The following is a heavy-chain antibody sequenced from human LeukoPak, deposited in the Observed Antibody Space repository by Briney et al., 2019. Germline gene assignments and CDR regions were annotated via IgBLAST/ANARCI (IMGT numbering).Heavy chain of an antibody. Sequence: KPSETLSLTCTVSGGSISSYYWSWIRQPPGKGLEWIGYIYYSGSTNYNPSLKSRVTISVDTSKNQFSLKLSSVTAADTAVYYCARAPMTTVTDYFDYWGQGTLVTVSS. CDR1: GGSISSYY. V-gene: IGHV4-59*08. D-gene: IGHD4-17*01. CDR3: ARAPMTTVTDYFDY. J-gene: IGHJ4*02. CDR2: IYYSGST.